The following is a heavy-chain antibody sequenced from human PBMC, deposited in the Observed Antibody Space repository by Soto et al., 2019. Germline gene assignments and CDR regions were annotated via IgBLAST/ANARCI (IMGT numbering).Heavy chain of an antibody. CDR2: ISYDGSNK. V-gene: IGHV3-30*18. Sequence: QVQLVESGGGVVQPGRSLRLSCAASGFTFSSYGMHWVRQAPGKGLEWVAVISYDGSNKYYADSVKGRFTISRDNSKNTLYLQMNSLRAEDTAVYYCAKVAAGGSSSWEDNWYFDLWGRGTLVTVSS. D-gene: IGHD6-13*01. CDR3: AKVAAGGSSSWEDNWYFDL. CDR1: GFTFSSYG. J-gene: IGHJ2*01.